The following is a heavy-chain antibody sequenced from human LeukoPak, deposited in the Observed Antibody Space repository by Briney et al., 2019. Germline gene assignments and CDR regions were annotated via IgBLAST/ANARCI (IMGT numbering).Heavy chain of an antibody. CDR3: ARFDSSGWSRRGYFDY. D-gene: IGHD6-19*01. J-gene: IGHJ4*02. CDR2: ISGSGGST. V-gene: IGHV3-23*01. Sequence: GGSLRLSCAASGFTFSSYAMSWVRQAPGKGLGWVSAISGSGGSTYYADSVKGRFTISRDNSKNTLYLQMNSLRAEDTAVYYCARFDSSGWSRRGYFDYWGQGTLVTVSS. CDR1: GFTFSSYA.